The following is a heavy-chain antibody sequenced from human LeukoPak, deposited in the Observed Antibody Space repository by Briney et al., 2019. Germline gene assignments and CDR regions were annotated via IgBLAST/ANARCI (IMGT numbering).Heavy chain of an antibody. V-gene: IGHV3-7*01. J-gene: IGHJ4*02. D-gene: IGHD3-22*01. CDR3: ARDLYYYDSSGLEFGY. CDR1: GFIFSDYW. CDR2: IKKDGSDK. Sequence: GGSLRLSCAASGFIFSDYWMSWVRQPPGKGPEWVANIKKDGSDKYYADSVKGRFTISRDNSKNTLYLQMNSLRAEDTAVYYCARDLYYYDSSGLEFGYWGQGTLVTVSS.